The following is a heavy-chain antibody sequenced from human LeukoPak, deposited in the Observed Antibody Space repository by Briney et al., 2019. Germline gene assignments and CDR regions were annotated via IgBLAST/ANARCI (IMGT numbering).Heavy chain of an antibody. V-gene: IGHV4-34*01. CDR2: IYYSGST. CDR1: GGSFSGYY. J-gene: IGHJ5*02. CDR3: ARVYGIANNWFDP. Sequence: SETLSLTCAVYGGSFSGYYWGWIRQPPGKGLEWIGNIYYSGSTFYDPSLKSRVTISVDTSKNQFSLKLNSVTAADTAVYYCARVYGIANNWFDPWGQGTLVTVSS. D-gene: IGHD6-13*01.